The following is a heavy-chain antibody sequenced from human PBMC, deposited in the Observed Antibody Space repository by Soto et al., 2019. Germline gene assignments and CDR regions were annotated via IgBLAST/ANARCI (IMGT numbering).Heavy chain of an antibody. CDR2: IHQSGGT. V-gene: IGHV4-30-2*01. CDR3: ARGGRWLPLGSPKPHDGFDI. CDR1: GGSISSGDYS. D-gene: IGHD5-12*01. J-gene: IGHJ3*02. Sequence: QLQLQESGAGLVKPSQTLSLTCAVSGGSISSGDYSWSWIRQPPGKGLEWIGHIHQSGGTYYTPSFESRVTISLARSKSQFSLKLKSLTDADTAVYYCARGGRWLPLGSPKPHDGFDIWGQGTMVTVSS.